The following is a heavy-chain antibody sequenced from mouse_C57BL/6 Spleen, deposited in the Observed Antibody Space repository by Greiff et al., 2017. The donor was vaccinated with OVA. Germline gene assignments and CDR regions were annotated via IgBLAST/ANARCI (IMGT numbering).Heavy chain of an antibody. CDR3: AREDSNYEAMDY. J-gene: IGHJ4*01. D-gene: IGHD2-5*01. Sequence: EVQGVESGGGLVKPGGSLKLSCAASGFTFSSYAMSWVRQTPEKRLEWVATISDGGSYTYYPDNVKGRFTISRDNAKNNLYLQMSHLKSEDTAMYYCAREDSNYEAMDYWGQGTSVTVSS. CDR1: GFTFSSYA. CDR2: ISDGGSYT. V-gene: IGHV5-4*01.